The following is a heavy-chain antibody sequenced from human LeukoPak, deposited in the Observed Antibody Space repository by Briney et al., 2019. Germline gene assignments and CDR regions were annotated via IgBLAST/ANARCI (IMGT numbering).Heavy chain of an antibody. CDR2: IYTSGST. V-gene: IGHV4-61*02. CDR3: ARDPGAAADYYYYYYMDV. CDR1: GGSISSGSYY. D-gene: IGHD6-13*01. J-gene: IGHJ6*03. Sequence: SETLSLTCTVSGGSISSGSYYWSWIRQPAGKGLEWIGRIYTSGSTIYNPSLKSRVTISVDTSKNQFSLKLSSVTAADTAVYYCARDPGAAADYYYYYYMDVWGKGTTVTVSS.